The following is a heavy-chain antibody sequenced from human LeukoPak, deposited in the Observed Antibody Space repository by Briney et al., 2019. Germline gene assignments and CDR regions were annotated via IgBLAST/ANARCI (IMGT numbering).Heavy chain of an antibody. J-gene: IGHJ4*02. D-gene: IGHD6-13*01. V-gene: IGHV3-33*06. CDR1: GFTFSSYG. Sequence: PGRSLRLSCAASGFTFSSYGMHGVRQAPGKGLEWVAVIWYDGSNKYYADSVKGRFTISRDNSKNTLYLQMNSQRAEDTAVYYCAKQQLVTIALDYWGQGTLVTVSS. CDR3: AKQQLVTIALDY. CDR2: IWYDGSNK.